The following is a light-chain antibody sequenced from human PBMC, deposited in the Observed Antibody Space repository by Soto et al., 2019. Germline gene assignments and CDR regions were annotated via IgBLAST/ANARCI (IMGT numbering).Light chain of an antibody. J-gene: IGLJ2*01. Sequence: QSALTQPPSASGSPGQSVTISCTGTSSDVGGYNYVSWYQQHPGKAPKLMIYEVNNRPSGVSNRFSGSKSGNTASLTISGLQAEDEGDYYCTSYTSNTFVVFGGGTKLTVL. CDR2: EVN. V-gene: IGLV2-14*01. CDR1: SSDVGGYNY. CDR3: TSYTSNTFVV.